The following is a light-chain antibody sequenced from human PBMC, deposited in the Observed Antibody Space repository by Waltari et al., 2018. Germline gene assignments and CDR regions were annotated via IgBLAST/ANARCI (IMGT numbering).Light chain of an antibody. Sequence: EIVLTQSPGTLSLSPGERATLSCRASQSISSNYLAWYQKKHGQAPRPLIFAASSSASGIPDRFSGSGSGTDFTLTISRLEPEDFAVYYCQQYGSSPPITFGQGTRLEIK. CDR3: QQYGSSPPIT. CDR2: AAS. J-gene: IGKJ5*01. CDR1: QSISSNY. V-gene: IGKV3-20*01.